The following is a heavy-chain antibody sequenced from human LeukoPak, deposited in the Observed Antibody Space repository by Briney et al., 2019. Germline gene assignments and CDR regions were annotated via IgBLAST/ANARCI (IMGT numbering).Heavy chain of an antibody. CDR3: ARFDYGDYPFDY. D-gene: IGHD4-17*01. Sequence: SETLSLTCAVYGGSLSGYYWSWIRQPPGKGLEWIGEINHSGSTNYNPSLKSRVTISVDTSKNQFSLKLSSVTAADTAVYYCARFDYGDYPFDYWGQGTLVTVSS. J-gene: IGHJ4*02. CDR1: GGSLSGYY. V-gene: IGHV4-34*01. CDR2: INHSGST.